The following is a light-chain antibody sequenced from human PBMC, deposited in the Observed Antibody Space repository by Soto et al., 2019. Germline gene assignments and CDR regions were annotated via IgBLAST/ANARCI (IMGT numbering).Light chain of an antibody. CDR1: SSDVGGYNY. J-gene: IGLJ2*01. Sequence: QSALTRPASVSGSPGQSITISCTGTSSDVGGYNYVSWYQQHPGKGPKLMIYEVSNRPSGVSNRFSGSKSGNTASLTISGLQAEDEADYYCSSYTTSSTPVVFGGGTKLTVL. V-gene: IGLV2-14*01. CDR3: SSYTTSSTPVV. CDR2: EVS.